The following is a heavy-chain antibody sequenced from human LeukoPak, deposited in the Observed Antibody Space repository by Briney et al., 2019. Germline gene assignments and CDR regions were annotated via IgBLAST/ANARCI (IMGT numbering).Heavy chain of an antibody. CDR3: ARYIVSYPHDAFDI. J-gene: IGHJ3*02. CDR1: GGSISSYY. V-gene: IGHV4-59*01. CDR2: IYYSGST. D-gene: IGHD1-26*01. Sequence: NPSETLSLTCTVSGGSISSYYWSWIRQPPGKGLEWIGYIYYSGSTRYTPSLKSRVTISVDTSKKQFSLKLSSVTAADTAFYYCARYIVSYPHDAFDIWGPGTMVTVSS.